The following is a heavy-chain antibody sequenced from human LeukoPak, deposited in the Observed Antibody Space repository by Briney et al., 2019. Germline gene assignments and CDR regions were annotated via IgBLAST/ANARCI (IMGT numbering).Heavy chain of an antibody. CDR1: GFTFSGYA. J-gene: IGHJ4*02. V-gene: IGHV3-23*01. CDR3: AKAYGSGWAPFDY. Sequence: GGSLRLSCAASGFTFSGYAMSWVRQAPGKGLEWVSTISGSGGSTDYADSVKGRFTISRDNSKNTLYLQMNSLRAEDTAVYYCAKAYGSGWAPFDYWGQGTLVTVSS. CDR2: ISGSGGST. D-gene: IGHD6-19*01.